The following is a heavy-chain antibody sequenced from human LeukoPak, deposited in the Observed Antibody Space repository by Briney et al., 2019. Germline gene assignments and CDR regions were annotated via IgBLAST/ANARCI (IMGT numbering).Heavy chain of an antibody. J-gene: IGHJ6*02. D-gene: IGHD1-26*01. V-gene: IGHV4-59*08. Sequence: SETLSLTCTVSGGSISGYYWSWIRQPPGKGLEWIGYIYYSGSTNYNPSLKSRVTISVDTSKNQFPLKLSSVTAADTAVYYCARIPTFGGTYSDYFYAMDVWGQGTTVIVSS. CDR1: GGSISGYY. CDR2: IYYSGST. CDR3: ARIPTFGGTYSDYFYAMDV.